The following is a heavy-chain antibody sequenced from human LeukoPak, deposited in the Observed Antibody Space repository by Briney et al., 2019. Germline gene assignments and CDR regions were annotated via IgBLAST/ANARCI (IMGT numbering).Heavy chain of an antibody. V-gene: IGHV3-7*04. Sequence: PGGSLRLSCAASGFTFSSYWMSWVRQAPGKGLEWVANIKQDGSEKYYVDSVKGRFTISRDNAKNSLYLQMNSLRAEDTAVYYCARALVVAPENNWFDPWGQGTLVTVSS. J-gene: IGHJ5*02. CDR1: GFTFSSYW. CDR2: IKQDGSEK. D-gene: IGHD3-22*01. CDR3: ARALVVAPENNWFDP.